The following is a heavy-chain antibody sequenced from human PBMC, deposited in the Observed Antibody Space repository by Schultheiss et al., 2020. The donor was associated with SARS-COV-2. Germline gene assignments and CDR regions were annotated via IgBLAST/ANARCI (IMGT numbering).Heavy chain of an antibody. CDR1: GFTFSSYA. J-gene: IGHJ6*02. CDR3: AREGPDYGDYFSFGIDV. D-gene: IGHD4-17*01. CDR2: ISYDGSNK. Sequence: GGSLRLSCAASGFTFSSYAMHWVRQAPGKGLEWVAVISYDGSNKYYADSVKGRFTISRDNSKNTLYLQMNSLRAEDTAVYYCAREGPDYGDYFSFGIDVWGQGTAVTVSS. V-gene: IGHV3-30*04.